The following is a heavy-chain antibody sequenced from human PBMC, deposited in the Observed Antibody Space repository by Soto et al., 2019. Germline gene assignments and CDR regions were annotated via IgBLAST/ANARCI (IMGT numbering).Heavy chain of an antibody. Sequence: EVQLLESGGGLVQPGGSLRLSCAASGFTFSSYAMSWVRQAPGKGLEWVSAISGSGGSTYYADSVKGRSTISRDNSKKPLYRLLDSLTAEDTAVYDCAKDQGGSSWDVPGGVQHWGEGTLVTVSS. D-gene: IGHD6-13*01. V-gene: IGHV3-23*01. CDR1: GFTFSSYA. CDR2: ISGSGGST. CDR3: AKDQGGSSWDVPGGVQH. J-gene: IGHJ1*01.